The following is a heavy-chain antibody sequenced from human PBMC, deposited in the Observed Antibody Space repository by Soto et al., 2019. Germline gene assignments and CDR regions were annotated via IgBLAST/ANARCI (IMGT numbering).Heavy chain of an antibody. CDR1: GGSIISSSYY. D-gene: IGHD5-12*01. V-gene: IGHV4-39*01. CDR2: IYYSGST. J-gene: IGHJ5*02. CDR3: APQRLRFYWFDP. Sequence: PSETLSLTCTVSGGSIISSSYYWGWIRQPPGKGLEWIGSIYYSGSTYYNPSLKSRVTISVDTSKNQFSLKLSSVTAADTAVYYCAPQRLRFYWFDPWGQGTLVTVSS.